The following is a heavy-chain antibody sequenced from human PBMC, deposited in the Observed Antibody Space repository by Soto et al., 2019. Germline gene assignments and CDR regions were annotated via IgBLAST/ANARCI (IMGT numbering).Heavy chain of an antibody. Sequence: SVKVSCKASGGTFSSYAISWVRQAPGRGLEWMGGIIPIFGTANYAQKFQGRVTITADESTSTAYMELSSLRSEDTAVYYCARDRGYYDSSGYTTNDAFEIWGQGTMVTVSS. CDR2: IIPIFGTA. V-gene: IGHV1-69*13. D-gene: IGHD3-22*01. CDR3: ARDRGYYDSSGYTTNDAFEI. J-gene: IGHJ3*02. CDR1: GGTFSSYA.